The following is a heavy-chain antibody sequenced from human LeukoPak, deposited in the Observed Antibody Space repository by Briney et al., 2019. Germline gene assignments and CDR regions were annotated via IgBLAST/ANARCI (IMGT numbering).Heavy chain of an antibody. V-gene: IGHV5-51*01. Sequence: GESLKISCKGPGYSFTSYWIGWVRQMPGKGLEWMGIIYPGDSNTIYSPSFQGQVTISADKSISIAYLQWSSLKASDTAMYYCARRGTGRLDAFDIWGQGTMVTVSS. D-gene: IGHD3/OR15-3a*01. J-gene: IGHJ3*02. CDR2: IYPGDSNT. CDR1: GYSFTSYW. CDR3: ARRGTGRLDAFDI.